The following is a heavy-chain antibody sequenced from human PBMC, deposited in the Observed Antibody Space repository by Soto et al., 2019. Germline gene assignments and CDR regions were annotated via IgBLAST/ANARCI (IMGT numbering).Heavy chain of an antibody. CDR3: AKVEGHPMEYWYLDF. D-gene: IGHD1-1*01. V-gene: IGHV3-23*01. CDR2: IHGGGGAT. J-gene: IGHJ2*01. Sequence: EVQLLESGGGLVQPGGSLRLSCAAAGFTFSAYAMGCVRQAPGKGLEWVSTIHGGGGATHYADSVKGRFTISRDDSKNTLYAQMNSLRAEDKGVYYCAKVEGHPMEYWYLDFWGRGTLVTVSS. CDR1: GFTFSAYA.